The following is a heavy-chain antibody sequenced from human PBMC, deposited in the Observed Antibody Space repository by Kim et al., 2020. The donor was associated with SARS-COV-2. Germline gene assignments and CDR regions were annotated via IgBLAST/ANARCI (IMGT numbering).Heavy chain of an antibody. Sequence: ASVKVSCKASGYTFTSYAMHWVRQAPGQRLEWMGWINAGNGKTKYSQKLQGRVTINRDISASTAHMELSSLRSEDTAVYYCARQRDNSWGIFVAFDIWGQGTMVTVSS. CDR2: INAGNGKT. D-gene: IGHD1-1*01. J-gene: IGHJ3*02. CDR3: ARQRDNSWGIFVAFDI. V-gene: IGHV1-3*01. CDR1: GYTFTSYA.